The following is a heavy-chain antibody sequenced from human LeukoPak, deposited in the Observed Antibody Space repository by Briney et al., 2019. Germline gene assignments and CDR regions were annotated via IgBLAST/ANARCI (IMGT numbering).Heavy chain of an antibody. V-gene: IGHV3-33*01. CDR1: GFAFNTYA. J-gene: IGHJ6*04. Sequence: GGSLRLSCEASGFAFNTYAMHWVRQAPGKGLEWVTLIWHDGSHKFYIDSVRGRFTISRDNSKNTVYLQMNGLRAEDTAVYYCARDKAGGSSWYELTYYYYGMDVWGKGTTVTVSS. D-gene: IGHD6-13*01. CDR2: IWHDGSHK. CDR3: ARDKAGGSSWYELTYYYYGMDV.